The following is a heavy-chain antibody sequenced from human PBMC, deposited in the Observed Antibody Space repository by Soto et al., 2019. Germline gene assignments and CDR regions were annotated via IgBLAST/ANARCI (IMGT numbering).Heavy chain of an antibody. J-gene: IGHJ4*02. CDR2: IYHSGST. Sequence: PSETLSLTCSVSGDSVNSENYYWTWVRQSPGKGLEWIGSIYHSGSTYYNPSLKSRVTISVDTSKNQFSLKLSSVTAADTAVYYCARVVGTTMKYFDYWGQGTLVTVSS. CDR3: ARVVGTTMKYFDY. CDR1: GDSVNSENYY. D-gene: IGHD1-26*01. V-gene: IGHV4-38-2*02.